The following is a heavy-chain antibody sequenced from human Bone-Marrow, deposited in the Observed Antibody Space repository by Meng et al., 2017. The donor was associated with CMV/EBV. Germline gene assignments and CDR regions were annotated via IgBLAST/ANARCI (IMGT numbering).Heavy chain of an antibody. V-gene: IGHV4-59*01. CDR1: GGSITSYF. CDR3: TRGSAAAAGATILPDY. CDR2: IYYNGAT. Sequence: SEPLSLTCIVSGGSITSYFWNWVRQPPGKGLQWIGYIYYNGATNYNPSLKSRVTISVDTSKNQFSLKLSSVTAADTAIYYWTRGSAAAAGATILPDYWGQGALVTVSS. D-gene: IGHD1-26*01. J-gene: IGHJ4*02.